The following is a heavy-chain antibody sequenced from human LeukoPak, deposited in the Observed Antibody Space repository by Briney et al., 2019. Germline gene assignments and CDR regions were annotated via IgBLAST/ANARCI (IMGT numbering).Heavy chain of an antibody. Sequence: GGSLRLSCAASGFTFSSYWMSWVRQAPGRGLEWVANIKQDGSEKYYVDSVKGRFTISRDNAKNSLYLQMNSLRAEDTAVYYCARDPAVRSGSYGNDYWGQGTLVTVSS. D-gene: IGHD1-26*01. V-gene: IGHV3-7*03. CDR3: ARDPAVRSGSYGNDY. J-gene: IGHJ4*02. CDR2: IKQDGSEK. CDR1: GFTFSSYW.